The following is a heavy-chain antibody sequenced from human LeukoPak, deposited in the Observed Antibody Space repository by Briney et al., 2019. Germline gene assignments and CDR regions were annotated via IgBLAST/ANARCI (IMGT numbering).Heavy chain of an antibody. Sequence: GGSLRLSCAASGFTFRSYSLNWVRQAPGKGLEWVSSISERSSYIYYADSMKGRFTISRDNAKNSLYLQMNSLRAEDTAVYYCARSTRRQNDAFDIWGQGTVVTVSS. J-gene: IGHJ3*02. CDR3: ARSTRRQNDAFDI. CDR2: ISERSSYI. CDR1: GFTFRSYS. V-gene: IGHV3-21*01.